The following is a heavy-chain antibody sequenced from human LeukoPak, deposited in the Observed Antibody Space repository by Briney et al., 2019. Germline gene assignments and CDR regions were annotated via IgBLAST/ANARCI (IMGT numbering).Heavy chain of an antibody. CDR1: GGPLKGYY. J-gene: IGHJ4*02. CDR3: ARGPYLTPDSSGWYFDY. Sequence: SDTLSLICAVYGGPLKGYYWRWIRPPPGKGREGIGEINHSGSTNYNPSLNSRVTISVDTSKNQFSLKLSSVTAADTAVYYCARGPYLTPDSSGWYFDYWGQGTLVAVS. V-gene: IGHV4-34*01. CDR2: INHSGST. D-gene: IGHD6-19*01.